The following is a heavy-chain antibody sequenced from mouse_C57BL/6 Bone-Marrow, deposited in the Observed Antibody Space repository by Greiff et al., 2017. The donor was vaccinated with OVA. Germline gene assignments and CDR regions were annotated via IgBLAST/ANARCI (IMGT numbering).Heavy chain of an antibody. CDR1: GYTFTSYW. CDR2: INPSSGYT. CDR3: ARLGYYGSSVFDY. Sequence: VQRVESGADLAQPGASVKLSCKASGYTFTSYWMNWVKQRPGKGLEWIGYINPSSGYTTSNQKFKDKATLTADKYSRTDYKQLSSRTYDDSTVYYCARLGYYGSSVFDYWGQGTTLTVSS. V-gene: IGHV1-7*01. J-gene: IGHJ2*01. D-gene: IGHD1-1*01.